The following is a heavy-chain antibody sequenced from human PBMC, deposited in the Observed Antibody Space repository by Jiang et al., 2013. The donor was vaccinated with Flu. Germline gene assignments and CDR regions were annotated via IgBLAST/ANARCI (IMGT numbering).Heavy chain of an antibody. CDR1: GFNFGDYA. J-gene: IGHJ3*02. V-gene: IGHV3-9*01. D-gene: IGHD4-17*01. CDR2: ISWNSGNL. CDR3: TKITVDAFDI. Sequence: VQLVESGGALVQPGRSLRLSCAASGFNFGDYAMHWVRQIPGKGLEWVSGISWNSGNLASADSVKGRFTISRDNAKNSLYLQMNSLRPEDTALYYCTKITVDAFDIWGQGTMVTVSS.